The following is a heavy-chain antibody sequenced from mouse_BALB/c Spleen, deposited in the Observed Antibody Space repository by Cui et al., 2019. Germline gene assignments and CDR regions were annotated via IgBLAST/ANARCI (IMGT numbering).Heavy chain of an antibody. J-gene: IGHJ2*01. CDR1: GYTFTSYW. V-gene: IGHV1-72*01. CDR2: IDPNSGGT. CDR3: ARYDYYGSSYFDY. Sequence: QVQLQQHRAELVKPGSSVTLSYKVSGYTFTSYWMHWVKQRPGRGLEWIGRIDPNSGGTKYNEKFKSKATLTVDKPSSTAYMQLSSLTSEDSAVYYCARYDYYGSSYFDYWGQGTTLTVSS. D-gene: IGHD1-1*01.